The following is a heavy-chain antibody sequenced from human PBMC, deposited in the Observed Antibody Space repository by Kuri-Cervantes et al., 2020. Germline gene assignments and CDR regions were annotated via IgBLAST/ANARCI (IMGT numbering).Heavy chain of an antibody. V-gene: IGHV5-51*01. Sequence: GSLRLSCQGSGYSFTSYWIGWVRQMPGKGLEWMGIIYPGDSDTRYSPSFQGQVTISADKSISTAYLQWSSLKASDTAMYYCARHAYYYDSSGYYIFDYWGQGTLVIVSS. J-gene: IGHJ4*02. CDR1: GYSFTSYW. CDR3: ARHAYYYDSSGYYIFDY. D-gene: IGHD3-22*01. CDR2: IYPGDSDT.